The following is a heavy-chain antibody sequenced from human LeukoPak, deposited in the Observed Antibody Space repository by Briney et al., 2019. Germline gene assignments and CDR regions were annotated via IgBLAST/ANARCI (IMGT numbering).Heavy chain of an antibody. CDR3: AKDTSYSRVMAFDI. D-gene: IGHD6-13*01. V-gene: IGHV3-21*01. J-gene: IGHJ3*02. Sequence: GGSLRLSCAASGFTFSSYSMNWVRQAPGKGLEWVSSISSSSSYIYYADSVKGRFTISRDNAKNSLYLQMNSLRAEDTAVYYCAKDTSYSRVMAFDIWGQGTMVTVSS. CDR2: ISSSSSYI. CDR1: GFTFSSYS.